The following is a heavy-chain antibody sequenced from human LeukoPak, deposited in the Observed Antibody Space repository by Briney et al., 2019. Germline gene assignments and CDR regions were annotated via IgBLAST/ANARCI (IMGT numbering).Heavy chain of an antibody. CDR2: INDDSTDI. D-gene: IGHD2-2*01. V-gene: IGHV3-21*05. CDR1: GFPFSLYA. Sequence: GGSLRLSCAAPGFPFSLYAMTWVRQAPGKGRGWVSYINDDSTDIHYADSVKGRFSISRDSARNTLYLQLRSLKAEDTAVYYCARDTFQPGLIDSWGQGTLVTVSS. J-gene: IGHJ4*02. CDR3: ARDTFQPGLIDS.